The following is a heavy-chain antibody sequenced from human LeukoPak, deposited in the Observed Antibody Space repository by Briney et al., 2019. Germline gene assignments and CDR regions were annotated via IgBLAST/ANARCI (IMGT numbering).Heavy chain of an antibody. CDR3: AKLYYYDSSGYAV. V-gene: IGHV1-69*05. Sequence: SVKVSCKXSGGTFSSYAISWVRQAPGQGLEWMGRIIPIFGTANYAQKLQGRVTMTTDTSTSTAYMELRSLRSDDTAVYYCAKLYYYDSSGYAVWGQGTLVTVSS. CDR1: GGTFSSYA. CDR2: IIPIFGTA. J-gene: IGHJ4*02. D-gene: IGHD3-22*01.